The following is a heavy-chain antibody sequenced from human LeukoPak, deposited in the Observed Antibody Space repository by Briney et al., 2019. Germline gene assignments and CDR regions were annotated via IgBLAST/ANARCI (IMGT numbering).Heavy chain of an antibody. CDR3: ARDSGSYYGY. D-gene: IGHD1-26*01. J-gene: IGHJ4*02. CDR2: IYYSGST. Sequence: PSETLSLTCAVSGYSISSGYYWAWIRPPPGKGLEWIGYIYYSGSTYYNPSLKSRVTISVDTSKNQFSLKLSSVTAADTAVYYCARDSGSYYGYWGQGTLVTVSS. V-gene: IGHV4-38-2*02. CDR1: GYSISSGYY.